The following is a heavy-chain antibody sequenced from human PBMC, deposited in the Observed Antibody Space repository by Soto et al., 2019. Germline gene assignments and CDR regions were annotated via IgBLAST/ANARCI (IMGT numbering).Heavy chain of an antibody. J-gene: IGHJ5*02. CDR2: LYSGGSA. CDR3: ASSVCYSGFLDP. CDR1: GLTVSTKY. Sequence: EVQLIESGGGLTQPGGSLRLSCAASGLTVSTKYMNWIRQAPGKGLEWVAALYSGGSAYYADSVKGRFTISRDSSKNTLYLQMNSLRVDDTAVYYCASSVCYSGFLDPWGQGALVTVSS. D-gene: IGHD2-21*02. V-gene: IGHV3-53*01.